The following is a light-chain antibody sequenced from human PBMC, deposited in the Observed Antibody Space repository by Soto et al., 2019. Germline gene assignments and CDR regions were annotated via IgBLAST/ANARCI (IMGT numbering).Light chain of an antibody. CDR1: QSLVKTDGITY. CDR2: RVS. J-gene: IGKJ1*01. Sequence: DVLMSQSPRSLPFTLGQRSSISCRSSQSLVKTDGITYLNWFHQRPGQSPRRLINRVSRRDSGVPDRFSGSGSGTDFTLKISRVEAEDVGVYYCMQGTSWPWTFGQGTKVDIK. CDR3: MQGTSWPWT. V-gene: IGKV2-30*01.